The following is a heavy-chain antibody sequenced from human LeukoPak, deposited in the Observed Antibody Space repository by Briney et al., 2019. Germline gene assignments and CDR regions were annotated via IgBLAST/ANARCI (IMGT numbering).Heavy chain of an antibody. CDR3: AKAPIKYTSSSDAFDI. Sequence: QPGGSLRLSCAASEFTFSTYAMIWVRQAPGKGLEWVSGISAGGGSTHYADSVKGRFIISRDNSKNMLFLDMNSLRAEDTAVYYCAKAPIKYTSSSDAFDIWGQGTMVTVSS. CDR2: ISAGGGST. CDR1: EFTFSTYA. V-gene: IGHV3-23*01. J-gene: IGHJ3*02. D-gene: IGHD6-6*01.